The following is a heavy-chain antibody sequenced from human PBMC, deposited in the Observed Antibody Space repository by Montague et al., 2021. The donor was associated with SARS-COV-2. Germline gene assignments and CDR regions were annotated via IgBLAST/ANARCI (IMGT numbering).Heavy chain of an antibody. V-gene: IGHV4-34*01. J-gene: IGHJ6*02. CDR1: GGSFSGYY. CDR3: VRLLKATMIAVVFTGGPLSASGVDV. Sequence: SETLSLTCAVYGGSFSGYYWNWIRQPPGKGLQWIGEINHSGSTXXXPSXXXRVTISVDTSKNQFSLRLSSVTAADTAVYYCVRLLKATMIAVVFTGGPLSASGVDVWGQRTTVTVSS. CDR2: INHSGST. D-gene: IGHD3-22*01.